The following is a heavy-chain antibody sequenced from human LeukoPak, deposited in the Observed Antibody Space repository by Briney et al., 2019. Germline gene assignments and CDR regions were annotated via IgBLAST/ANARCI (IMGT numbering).Heavy chain of an antibody. CDR3: ARDRRYDILTGYYWWESDY. V-gene: IGHV3-30*04. J-gene: IGHJ4*02. Sequence: GGSLRLSCAASGVTFSSYAMHWVRQAPGKGLEWVAVISYDGSNKYYADSVKGRFTISRDNSKNTLYLQMNSLRAEDTAVYYCARDRRYDILTGYYWWESDYWGQGTLVTVSS. D-gene: IGHD3-9*01. CDR2: ISYDGSNK. CDR1: GVTFSSYA.